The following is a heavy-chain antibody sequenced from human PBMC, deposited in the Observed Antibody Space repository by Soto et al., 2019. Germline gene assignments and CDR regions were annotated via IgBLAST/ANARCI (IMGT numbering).Heavy chain of an antibody. D-gene: IGHD5-12*01. J-gene: IGHJ6*03. CDR2: ISGSGGST. Sequence: EVQLLESGGGLVQPGGSLRLSCAASGFTFSSYAMSWVRQAPGKGLEWVSAISGSGGSTYYADSVKGRFTISRDNSKNTLYLQMNSLRAEDTAVYYCAKDVGEVQSGYDSDYYYYYYMDVWGKGTTVTVSS. CDR3: AKDVGEVQSGYDSDYYYYYYMDV. CDR1: GFTFSSYA. V-gene: IGHV3-23*01.